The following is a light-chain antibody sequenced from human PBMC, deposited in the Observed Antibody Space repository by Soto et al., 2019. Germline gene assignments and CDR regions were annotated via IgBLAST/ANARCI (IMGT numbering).Light chain of an antibody. V-gene: IGKV3-20*01. CDR3: QQYGSSHWT. J-gene: IGKJ1*01. Sequence: EIVLTQSPGTLSLSPGKRATLSCRASQSVSSNFLAWYQQIPGQAPRLLIYGASSRATGIPDRFSGSGSGTDFTLTISRLEPEDFAVYYCQQYGSSHWTFGQGTKVEIK. CDR2: GAS. CDR1: QSVSSNF.